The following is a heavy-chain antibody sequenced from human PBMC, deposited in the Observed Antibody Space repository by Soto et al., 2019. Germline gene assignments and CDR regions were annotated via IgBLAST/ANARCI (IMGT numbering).Heavy chain of an antibody. D-gene: IGHD4-17*01. CDR2: INPGNGDT. V-gene: IGHV1-3*01. J-gene: IGHJ4*02. Sequence: QVQLVQSGTEVKKPGASVKVSCKTSGYSFTKYGLHWVRQAPGQRLEWMGWINPGNGDTKYSQKFQGRVTITRDTSATTAYMELRRLRSDDTAVYYCAKRTSGTTWGESDYWGQGTLVTVSS. CDR3: AKRTSGTTWGESDY. CDR1: GYSFTKYG.